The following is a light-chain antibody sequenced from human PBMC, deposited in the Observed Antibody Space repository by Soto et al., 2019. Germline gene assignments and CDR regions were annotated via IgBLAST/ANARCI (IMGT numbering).Light chain of an antibody. CDR2: DAS. Sequence: EILMTQSPATLSSSPGERATLSCRASQSVSSYLAWYQQKPGQAPRLLIYDASNRATGFPARFSGSGSWTDCTLTISSLEPDDFAVYYCQQRSNWPPWTFGQGTKLEIK. CDR3: QQRSNWPPWT. CDR1: QSVSSY. J-gene: IGKJ2*02. V-gene: IGKV3-11*01.